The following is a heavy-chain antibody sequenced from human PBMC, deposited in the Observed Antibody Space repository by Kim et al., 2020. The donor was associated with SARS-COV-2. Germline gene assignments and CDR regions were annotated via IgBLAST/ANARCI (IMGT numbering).Heavy chain of an antibody. V-gene: IGHV3-7*01. CDR2: IKEDGSVT. D-gene: IGHD3-9*01. CDR3: AREPFASPWDW. J-gene: IGHJ4*02. Sequence: GGSLRLSWAASGFTVSNYWMIWVRQAPGKGMEWVANIKEDGSVTNYVDSVRGRFSISRDNVNNSLYLEMSGLTAEDTAVYYCAREPFASPWDWWGQGTLVTVSS. CDR1: GFTVSNYW.